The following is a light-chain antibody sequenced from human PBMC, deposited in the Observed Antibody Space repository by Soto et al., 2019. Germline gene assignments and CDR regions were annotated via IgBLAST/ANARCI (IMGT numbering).Light chain of an antibody. Sequence: DIVMTQSPDSLAVSLGERATINCKSSQSVLYSSNNNNYLAWYQQQLGQPPKLLIYRASTRESGVPARCSGRGSGTDFTLTISSLQAEDVAVYYCHPSYTTPLTFGQGTKLDIK. J-gene: IGKJ1*01. CDR2: RAS. CDR3: HPSYTTPLT. V-gene: IGKV4-1*01. CDR1: QSVLYSSNNNNY.